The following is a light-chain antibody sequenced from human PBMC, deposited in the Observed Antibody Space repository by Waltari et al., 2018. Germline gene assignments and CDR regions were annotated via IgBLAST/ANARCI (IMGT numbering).Light chain of an antibody. CDR3: QQYGRAPRG. CDR1: ESVNNN. J-gene: IGKJ2*03. Sequence: EIVLTPSPGTLSLSPGARATLSCRASESVNNNLAWYQHKPGQAPRRLIYGASSRATGTPDRFTGSGSGTDFTLTITGLEPEDFAVYYCQQYGRAPRGFGQGTNLEIK. CDR2: GAS. V-gene: IGKV3-20*01.